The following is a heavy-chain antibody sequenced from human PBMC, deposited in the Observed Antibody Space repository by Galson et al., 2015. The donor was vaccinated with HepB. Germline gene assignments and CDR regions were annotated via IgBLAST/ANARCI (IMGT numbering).Heavy chain of an antibody. J-gene: IGHJ4*02. D-gene: IGHD3-9*01. CDR2: ISYSEIT. Sequence: SETLSLTCTVSGGSVSGGSYYWSWIRQPPGKALEWIGYISYSEITNYNPSLESRVTISLDTSKNQFSLRLSSVTAADTAIYYCAREYYDILTGYSTFDYWGQGTLVSVSS. V-gene: IGHV4-61*01. CDR3: AREYYDILTGYSTFDY. CDR1: GGSVSGGSYY.